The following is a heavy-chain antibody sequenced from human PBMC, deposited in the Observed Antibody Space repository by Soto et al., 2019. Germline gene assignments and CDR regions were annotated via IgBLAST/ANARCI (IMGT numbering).Heavy chain of an antibody. CDR1: GYTFTSYD. D-gene: IGHD1-26*01. V-gene: IGHV1-18*01. J-gene: IGHJ4*02. CDR2: ISAHNGNT. Sequence: ASVKVSCKASGYTFTSYDISWVRQAPGQGLEWMGWISAHNGNTNYAQKLQGRVTMTTDTSTSTAYMELRSLRSEDTAVYYCARGIVGATTYDYWGQGTLVTVSS. CDR3: ARGIVGATTYDY.